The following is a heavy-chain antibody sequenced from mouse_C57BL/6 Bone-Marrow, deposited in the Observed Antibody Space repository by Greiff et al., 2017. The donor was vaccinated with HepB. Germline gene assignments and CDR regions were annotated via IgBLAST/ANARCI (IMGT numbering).Heavy chain of an antibody. CDR1: GYTFTSYW. CDR2: IYPGSGST. CDR3: ARGGDYGSSYRFAY. Sequence: QVQLQQPGAELVKPGASVKMSCKASGYTFTSYWITWVQQRPGQGLEWIGDIYPGSGSTNYNEKFKSKATLTVDTSSSTAYMQLSSLTSEDSAVYYCARGGDYGSSYRFAYWGQGTLVTVSA. J-gene: IGHJ3*01. V-gene: IGHV1-55*01. D-gene: IGHD1-1*01.